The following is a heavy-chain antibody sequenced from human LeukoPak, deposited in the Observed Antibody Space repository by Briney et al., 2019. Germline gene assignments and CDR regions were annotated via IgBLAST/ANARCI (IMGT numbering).Heavy chain of an antibody. CDR1: GYTFTSYA. D-gene: IGHD3-10*01. CDR2: IIPIFGTA. J-gene: IGHJ4*02. CDR3: ARAGSSGFDY. Sequence: ASVKVSCKASGYTFTSYAMHWVRQAPGQRLEWMGGIIPIFGTANYAQKFQGRVTITADESTSTAYMELSSLRSEDTAVCYCARAGSSGFDYWGQGTLVTVSS. V-gene: IGHV1-69*13.